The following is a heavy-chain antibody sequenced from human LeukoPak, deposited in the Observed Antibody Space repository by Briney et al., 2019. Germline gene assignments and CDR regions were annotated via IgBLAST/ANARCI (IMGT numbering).Heavy chain of an antibody. CDR1: EFTFSNYE. D-gene: IGHD3-16*01. J-gene: IGHJ6*02. Sequence: GGSLRLSCVASEFTFSNYEMNWVRQAPGKGLEWVSYISSSGTTIYYADSVKGRVTISRDNAKNSLYLQMNSLRADDTAVYYCARDGGGGKSPYYYYGMDVWGQGTTVTVSS. CDR2: ISSSGTTI. V-gene: IGHV3-48*03. CDR3: ARDGGGGKSPYYYYGMDV.